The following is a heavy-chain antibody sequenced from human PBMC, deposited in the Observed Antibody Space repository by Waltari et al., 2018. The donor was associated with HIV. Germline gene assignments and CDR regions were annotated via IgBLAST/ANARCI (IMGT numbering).Heavy chain of an antibody. V-gene: IGHV4-34*01. CDR3: ARDSVPSFDYGDYYYYGMDV. CDR2: INHSGSS. CDR1: GGSFRGYY. Sequence: QVQLQQWGAGLLRPPETLSLTCAVYGGSFRGYYWSWIRQAPGKGLEWIGEINHSGSSNCNPSLKSRVTISVDTSKNQFSLRVRSVTAADTAVYYCARDSVPSFDYGDYYYYGMDVWSRGTTVTVSS. D-gene: IGHD4-17*01. J-gene: IGHJ6*01.